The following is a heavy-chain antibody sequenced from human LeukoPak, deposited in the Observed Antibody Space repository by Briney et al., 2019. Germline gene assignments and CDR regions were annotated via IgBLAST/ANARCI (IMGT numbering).Heavy chain of an antibody. CDR1: GYSFSTYW. J-gene: IGHJ4*02. V-gene: IGHV5-51*01. CDR3: ARHAIMGAAKSYFDY. Sequence: GESLKISCKGSGYSFSTYWIAWVRPAPGKGLELMGIIYPGDSDTRYSPSFQGQVTISADKSISTAYLQWSSLKASDTAIYYCARHAIMGAAKSYFDYWGQGTLVTVSS. D-gene: IGHD1-26*01. CDR2: IYPGDSDT.